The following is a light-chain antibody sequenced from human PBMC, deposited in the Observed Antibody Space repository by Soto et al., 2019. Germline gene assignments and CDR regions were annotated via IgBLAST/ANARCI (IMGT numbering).Light chain of an antibody. CDR3: AVWDDSLGGSYI. V-gene: IGLV1-47*02. CDR1: SSNIGNNY. J-gene: IGLJ1*01. Sequence: QSVLTQPPSVSGAPGQRVTISCTGSSSNIGNNYVSWYQLLPGTAPKLLIYSHNQRPSGVPDRFSGSKSGTSASLAINGLRSEDEADYYCAVWDDSLGGSYIFGTGTKVTVL. CDR2: SHN.